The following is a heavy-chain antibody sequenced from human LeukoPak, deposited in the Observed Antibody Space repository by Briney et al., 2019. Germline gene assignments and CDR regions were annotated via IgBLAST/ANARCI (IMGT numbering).Heavy chain of an antibody. Sequence: PGGSLRLSCAASGFTFDDYAMHWVRQAPGKGLEWVSLISGDGGCTYYADSVKGRFTISRDNSKNSLYLQMNSLRTEDTALYYCAKDRRDYCGGDCYSIEYFQHWGQGTLVTVSS. V-gene: IGHV3-43*02. J-gene: IGHJ1*01. D-gene: IGHD2-21*02. CDR2: ISGDGGCT. CDR3: AKDRRDYCGGDCYSIEYFQH. CDR1: GFTFDDYA.